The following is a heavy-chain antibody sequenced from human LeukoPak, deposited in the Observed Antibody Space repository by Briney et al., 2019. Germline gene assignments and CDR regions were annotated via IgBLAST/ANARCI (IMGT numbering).Heavy chain of an antibody. D-gene: IGHD3-10*01. CDR2: IDSDETST. CDR3: ARGLDGSGSYYDSPLDY. V-gene: IGHV3-74*01. CDR1: GFTFNNYW. Sequence: PGGSLRLSCAASGFTFNNYWMHWVRQAPGKWLVWVSRIDSDETSTRYAESVKGRFTISRDNAKNTLYLQMNSLRAEDTAVYYCARGLDGSGSYYDSPLDYWGQGTLVTVSS. J-gene: IGHJ4*02.